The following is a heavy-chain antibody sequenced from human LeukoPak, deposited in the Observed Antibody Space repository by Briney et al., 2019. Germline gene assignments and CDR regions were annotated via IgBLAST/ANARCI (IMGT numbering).Heavy chain of an antibody. CDR2: IYYSGST. Sequence: SETLSLTCIVSTGSISSGSYYWGWIRQPPGKGLEWIGRIYYSGSTYYNPSLKSRVTISADTSKNQFSLKLSSVTAADTAVYYCARRLVYFDYWGQGTLVTVSS. CDR1: TGSISSGSYY. D-gene: IGHD2-2*01. CDR3: ARRLVYFDY. J-gene: IGHJ4*02. V-gene: IGHV4-39*01.